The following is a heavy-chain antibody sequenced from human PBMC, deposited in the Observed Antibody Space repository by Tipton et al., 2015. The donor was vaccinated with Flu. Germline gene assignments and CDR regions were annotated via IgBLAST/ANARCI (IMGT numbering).Heavy chain of an antibody. CDR1: GGFVSSYY. CDR2: IYNNQYT. CDR3: ARDPCLGMPEYFDS. V-gene: IGHV4-59*02. Sequence: TLSLTCTVSGGFVSSYYWNWIRQPPGKGLEWIGYIYNNQYTKSNPSLKSPVTVSVDPSMSQFSLRLTSVTAADTAVSYCARDPCLGMPEYFDSWGQGTLVTASS. D-gene: IGHD5/OR15-5a*01. J-gene: IGHJ4*02.